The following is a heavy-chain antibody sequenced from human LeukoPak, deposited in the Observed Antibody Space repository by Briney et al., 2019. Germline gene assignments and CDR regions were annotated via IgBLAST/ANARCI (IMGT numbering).Heavy chain of an antibody. Sequence: PPETLSLTCTVSGGSISSYYWSWIRQPPGKGLEWIGYIYYSGSTNYNPSLKSRVTISVDTSKNQFSLKLSSVTAADTAVYYCARGDILTGYYSWGQGTLVTVSS. CDR1: GGSISSYY. V-gene: IGHV4-59*01. CDR2: IYYSGST. D-gene: IGHD3-9*01. J-gene: IGHJ5*02. CDR3: ARGDILTGYYS.